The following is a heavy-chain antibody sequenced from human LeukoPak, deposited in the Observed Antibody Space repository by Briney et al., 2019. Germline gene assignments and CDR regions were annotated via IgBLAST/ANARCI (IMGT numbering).Heavy chain of an antibody. CDR1: GGSIRSYY. D-gene: IGHD5-12*01. Sequence: PSETLSLTCTVSGGSIRSYYWSWIRQPAGKGLEWIGRIHSSGSTNYNPSLKSRVAVSLDTSKKQFSLNLSSVTAADTAVYYCALESGGYPVGLFDPWGQGTLVTVSS. CDR3: ALESGGYPVGLFDP. CDR2: IHSSGST. V-gene: IGHV4-4*07. J-gene: IGHJ5*02.